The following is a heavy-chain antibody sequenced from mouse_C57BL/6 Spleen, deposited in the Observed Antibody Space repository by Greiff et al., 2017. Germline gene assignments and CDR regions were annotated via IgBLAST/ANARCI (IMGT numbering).Heavy chain of an antibody. CDR3: ARSGSTSVGARGPHFDD. CDR1: GYAFTNYL. V-gene: IGHV1-54*01. Sequence: QVQLQQSGAELVRPGTSVKVSCKASGYAFTNYLIAWVKQRPGQGLEWIGVINPGSGGTNYNEKFKGKATLTADKSSSTAYMQLSSLTSEDSAVYFRARSGSTSVGARGPHFDDWGQGTTLTFSS. CDR2: INPGSGGT. D-gene: IGHD1-1*01. J-gene: IGHJ2*01.